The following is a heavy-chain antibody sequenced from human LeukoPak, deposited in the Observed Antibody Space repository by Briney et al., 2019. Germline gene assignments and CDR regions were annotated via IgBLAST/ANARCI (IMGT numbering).Heavy chain of an antibody. CDR1: GGSISSYY. Sequence: SETLSLTCTVSGGSISSYYWSWIRQPPGKGLEWIGYIYYSGSTNYNPSLKSRVTISVDTSKNQFSLKLSSVTAADAAVYYCARHITGDYGDVPWGQGTLVTVSS. J-gene: IGHJ4*02. CDR2: IYYSGST. D-gene: IGHD4-17*01. CDR3: ARHITGDYGDVP. V-gene: IGHV4-59*08.